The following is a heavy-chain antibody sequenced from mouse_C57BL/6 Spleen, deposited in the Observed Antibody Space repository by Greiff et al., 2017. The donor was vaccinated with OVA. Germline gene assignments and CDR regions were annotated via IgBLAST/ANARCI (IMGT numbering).Heavy chain of an antibody. D-gene: IGHD2-1*01. CDR1: GYTFTSYW. CDR2: INPSNGGT. CDR3: ALGGNYGLSFAY. Sequence: VQLQQPGPELVKPGASVKLSCKASGYTFTSYWMHWVKQRTGQGLEWIGNINPSNGGTNYNEKFKSKATLTVDKSSSTAYMQLSSLTSEDSAVYYCALGGNYGLSFAYWGQGTLVTVSA. V-gene: IGHV1-53*01. J-gene: IGHJ3*01.